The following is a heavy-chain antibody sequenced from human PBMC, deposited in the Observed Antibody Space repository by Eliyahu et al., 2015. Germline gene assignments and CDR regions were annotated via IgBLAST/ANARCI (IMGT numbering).Heavy chain of an antibody. CDR1: GGSFSGSY. J-gene: IGHJ3*02. Sequence: QVQLQQWGAGLFKPSETLSXTXAXXGGSFSGSYWSWIRQPPGKGLEWIGEINHSGSTNYNPSLKSRVTISVDTPKNQFSLKLSSVTAADTAVYYCARGSAFDIWGQGTMVTVSS. V-gene: IGHV4-34*01. CDR2: INHSGST. CDR3: ARGSAFDI.